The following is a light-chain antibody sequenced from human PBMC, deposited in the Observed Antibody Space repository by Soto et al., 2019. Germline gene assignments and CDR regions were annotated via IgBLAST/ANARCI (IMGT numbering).Light chain of an antibody. CDR2: GNS. CDR3: SSFTITSTLFV. CDR1: SSNIGAGYD. J-gene: IGLJ7*01. V-gene: IGLV1-40*01. Sequence: QSVLTQPPSVSGAPGQRVTISCTGSSSNIGAGYDVHWYQQLPGTAPKLLIYGNSNRPSGVSNRFSGSKSGNTASLTISGLQAEDEADYYCSSFTITSTLFVFGSGTQLTVL.